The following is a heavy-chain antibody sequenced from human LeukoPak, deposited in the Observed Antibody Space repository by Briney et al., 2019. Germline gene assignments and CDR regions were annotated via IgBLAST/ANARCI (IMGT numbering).Heavy chain of an antibody. CDR2: IYYTGNT. Sequence: SETLCLTCTVSGGSISSYYWSWIRQPPGKGLEWVVYIYYTGNTNYNPSLKSRVTISLDTPKNQISLKLRSVTAADTAVYYGARGQVFSGYDFQKLPDSWGQGTLVTVSS. CDR3: ARGQVFSGYDFQKLPDS. D-gene: IGHD5-12*01. CDR1: GGSISSYY. J-gene: IGHJ4*02. V-gene: IGHV4-59*01.